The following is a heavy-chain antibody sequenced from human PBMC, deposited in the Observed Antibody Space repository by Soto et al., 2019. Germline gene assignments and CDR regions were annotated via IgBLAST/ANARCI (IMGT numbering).Heavy chain of an antibody. CDR3: AKDRGWQWRPGYFQQ. CDR2: ISWNSGSI. CDR1: GFTFDDYA. V-gene: IGHV3-9*01. D-gene: IGHD6-19*01. J-gene: IGHJ1*01. Sequence: EVQLVESGGGLVQPGRSLRLSCAASGFTFDDYAMHWVRQAPGKGLEWVSGISWNSGSIGYADAVKGRFTISRDNAKNSLYLQMNTLRAEDTALYYWAKDRGWQWRPGYFQQWGQGTLVTVSS.